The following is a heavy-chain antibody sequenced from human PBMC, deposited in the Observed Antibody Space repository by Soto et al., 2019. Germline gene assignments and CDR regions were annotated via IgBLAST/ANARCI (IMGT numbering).Heavy chain of an antibody. J-gene: IGHJ4*02. Sequence: PGGSLRLSCAASGFSFSSYAMHWVRQAPGKGLEWVAVISYDGSNKNYADSVKGRFTISRDNSKSTLYLQMNSLRAEDTAVFYCAREIERILYWGQGTRVTVSS. CDR2: ISYDGSNK. CDR1: GFSFSSYA. D-gene: IGHD2-15*01. CDR3: AREIERILY. V-gene: IGHV3-30-3*01.